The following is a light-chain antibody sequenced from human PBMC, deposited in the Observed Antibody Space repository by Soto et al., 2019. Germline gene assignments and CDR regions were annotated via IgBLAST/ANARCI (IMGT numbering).Light chain of an antibody. CDR3: QQYGSSPRT. CDR2: GAS. Sequence: IVLTQSPGTLSLSPGERATLSCRSSQSVSSSYLAWYQQKPGQAPRLXIYGASSRATGIPDSFSGSGSGTDFTLTISRLEPEDFAVYYCQQYGSSPRTFGQRTKVDIK. V-gene: IGKV3-20*01. J-gene: IGKJ1*01. CDR1: QSVSSSY.